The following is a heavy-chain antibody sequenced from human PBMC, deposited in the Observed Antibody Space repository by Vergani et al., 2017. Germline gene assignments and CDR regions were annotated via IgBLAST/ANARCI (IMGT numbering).Heavy chain of an antibody. CDR3: ARADIVLMVYAPPDY. V-gene: IGHV3-21*01. CDR2: ISSSSSYI. CDR1: GFTFSSYS. D-gene: IGHD2-8*01. Sequence: EVQLLESGGGLVQPGGSLRLSCAASGFTFSSYSMNWVRQAPGKGLEWVSSISSSSSYIYYADSVKGRFTISRDNAKNSLYLQMNSLRAEDTAVYYCARADIVLMVYAPPDYWGQGTLVTVSS. J-gene: IGHJ4*02.